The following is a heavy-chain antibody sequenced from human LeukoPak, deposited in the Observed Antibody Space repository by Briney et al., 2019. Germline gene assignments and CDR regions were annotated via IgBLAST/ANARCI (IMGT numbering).Heavy chain of an antibody. J-gene: IGHJ6*03. CDR3: ARLGHCGETNCYSDFYYMDV. CDR1: GYTFTSYG. V-gene: IGHV1-69*13. Sequence: VASVKVSCKASGYTFTSYGISWVRQAPGQGLEWMGGIIPVFEKPNYARKFQDRVTITADESTATAYMELSSLTSEDTAIYFCARLGHCGETNCYSDFYYMDVWGKGTTVIVSS. D-gene: IGHD2-21*01. CDR2: IIPVFEKP.